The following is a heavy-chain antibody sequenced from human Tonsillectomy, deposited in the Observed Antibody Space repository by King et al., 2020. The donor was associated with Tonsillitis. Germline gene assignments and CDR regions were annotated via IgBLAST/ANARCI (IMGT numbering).Heavy chain of an antibody. D-gene: IGHD3-16*02. CDR2: IYYSGST. V-gene: IGHV4-39*07. Sequence: QLQESGPGLVKPSETLSLTCTVSGGSISSSSYYWGWIRQPPGKGLAWIGSIYYSGSTYYNPSLKSRVTISVDTSKNQFSLKLSSVTAADPAVYYCARVLSGDWFDPWGQGTLVTVSS. CDR1: GGSISSSSYY. J-gene: IGHJ5*02. CDR3: ARVLSGDWFDP.